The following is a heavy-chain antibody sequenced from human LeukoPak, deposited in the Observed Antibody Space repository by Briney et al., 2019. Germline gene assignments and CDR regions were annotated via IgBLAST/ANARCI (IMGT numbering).Heavy chain of an antibody. CDR1: GFTCSSYW. CDR3: ARIRRGWSQNWDY. CDR2: IKQDGSEK. D-gene: IGHD6-19*01. V-gene: IGHV3-7*01. Sequence: GGSLRLSCAASGFTCSSYWMSWVRQAPGKGLEWVGNIKQDGSEKYYVDSVKGRFTISRDNAKNSLYLQMNSLRAEDTAVYYCARIRRGWSQNWDYWGQGTLVTVSS. J-gene: IGHJ4*02.